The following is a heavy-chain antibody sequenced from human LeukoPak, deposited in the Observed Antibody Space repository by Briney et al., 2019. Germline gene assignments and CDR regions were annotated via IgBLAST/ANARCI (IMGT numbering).Heavy chain of an antibody. V-gene: IGHV1-69*05. Sequence: ASVKVSCKASGGTFSSYAISWVRQAPGQGLEWMGRIIPIFGTANYAQKFQGRVTITTDESTSTAYMELSSLRSEDTAVYYCAREVDSSGWYYFDYWGQGTLVTVSS. CDR1: GGTFSSYA. D-gene: IGHD6-13*01. CDR3: AREVDSSGWYYFDY. CDR2: IIPIFGTA. J-gene: IGHJ4*02.